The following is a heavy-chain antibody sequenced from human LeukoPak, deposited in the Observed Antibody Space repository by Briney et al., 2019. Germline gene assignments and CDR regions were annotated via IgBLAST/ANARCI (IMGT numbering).Heavy chain of an antibody. Sequence: GGSLTFSCAASGCTVSSNYMSWIRQAPGKGLEWVSVIYSGGSTYYADSVKGRFTISRDNSKNTLYLQMNSLRAEDTAVYYCARDLVRELADTEHSNRRWYYGMDVWGQGTTVTDSS. D-gene: IGHD4-11*01. CDR3: ARDLVRELADTEHSNRRWYYGMDV. V-gene: IGHV3-66*02. CDR2: IYSGGST. CDR1: GCTVSSNY. J-gene: IGHJ6*01.